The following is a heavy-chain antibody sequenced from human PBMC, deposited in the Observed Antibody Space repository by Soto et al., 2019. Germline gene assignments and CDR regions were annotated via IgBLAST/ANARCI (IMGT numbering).Heavy chain of an antibody. CDR1: GYTLTELS. CDR3: ATVGATTTWFDP. J-gene: IGHJ5*02. V-gene: IGHV1-24*01. CDR2: FDPEDGET. Sequence: ASVKVSCKVSGYTLTELSMHWVRQAPGKGLEWMGGFDPEDGETIYAQKFQGRVTMTEDTSTDTAYMELSSLRSEDTAVYYCATVGATTTWFDPWGQGTLVTVSS. D-gene: IGHD1-26*01.